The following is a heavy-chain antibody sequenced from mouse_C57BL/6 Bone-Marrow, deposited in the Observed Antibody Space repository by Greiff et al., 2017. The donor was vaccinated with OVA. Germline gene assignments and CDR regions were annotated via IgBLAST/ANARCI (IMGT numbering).Heavy chain of an antibody. CDR2: LYPRSGNT. Sequence: VKLMESGAELARPGASVKLSCKASGYTFTSYGISWVKPSTGQGLEWIGELYPRSGNTYYNEQFKGKATLTADKSSSTAYMELRSLTAEDSAVYFCARAYYKRVYYAMDYWGQGTSGTVSS. D-gene: IGHD2-12*01. CDR1: GYTFTSYG. V-gene: IGHV1-81*01. CDR3: ARAYYKRVYYAMDY. J-gene: IGHJ4*01.